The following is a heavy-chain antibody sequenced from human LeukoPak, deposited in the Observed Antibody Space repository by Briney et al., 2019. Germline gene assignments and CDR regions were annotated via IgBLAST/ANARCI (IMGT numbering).Heavy chain of an antibody. D-gene: IGHD6-19*01. Sequence: GGSLRLSCAASGFTFSTYPIHWVRQAPGKGLEWVAVISNDGSNKYNADSVKGRFTISRDNSKNTLYLQMNSLRGGDTAVYYCARGRSVTGSTVIDYWGQGTLVTVSS. CDR1: GFTFSTYP. CDR3: ARGRSVTGSTVIDY. V-gene: IGHV3-30-3*01. CDR2: ISNDGSNK. J-gene: IGHJ4*02.